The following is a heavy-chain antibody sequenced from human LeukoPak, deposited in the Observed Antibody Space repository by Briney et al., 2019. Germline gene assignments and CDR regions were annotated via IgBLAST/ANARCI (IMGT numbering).Heavy chain of an antibody. CDR1: GGSNSSYY. V-gene: IGHV4-59*08. Sequence: PSETLSLTCTVSGGSNSSYYWSLIRQPAGKGLEWIGYIYYSGSTNYNPSLKSRVTISLDTSKNQFSLKLSSVTAADTAVYYCARGSSWSYYFDYWGQGTLVTVSS. J-gene: IGHJ4*02. CDR2: IYYSGST. CDR3: ARGSSWSYYFDY. D-gene: IGHD6-13*01.